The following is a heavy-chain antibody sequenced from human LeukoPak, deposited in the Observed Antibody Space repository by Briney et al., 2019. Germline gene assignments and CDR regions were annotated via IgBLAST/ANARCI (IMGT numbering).Heavy chain of an antibody. D-gene: IGHD3-22*01. V-gene: IGHV3-74*01. Sequence: GGSLRLSCAASGFTFSSHWMHWVRQAPGKGLVWVSRINSDGSSISYADSVKGRFTISRDNAKNTLYLQMNSLRAEDTAVYYCARAPVVVVTDAYYYGMDVWGQGTTVTVSS. CDR1: GFTFSSHW. J-gene: IGHJ6*02. CDR2: INSDGSSI. CDR3: ARAPVVVVTDAYYYGMDV.